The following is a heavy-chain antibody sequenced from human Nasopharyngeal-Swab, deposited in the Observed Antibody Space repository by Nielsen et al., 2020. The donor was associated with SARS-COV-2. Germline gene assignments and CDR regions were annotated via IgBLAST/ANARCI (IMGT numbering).Heavy chain of an antibody. J-gene: IGHJ3*02. CDR3: ARDRVVPASYAFDI. V-gene: IGHV3-21*01. D-gene: IGHD2-2*01. CDR1: GFTLSSYS. Sequence: GGSLRLSCAASGFTLSSYSMNWVRQAPGKGLEWVSSISSSSSYIFYADSVKGRFTISRDNAKNSLYLQMNSLRAEDTAVYYCARDRVVPASYAFDIWGQGTMVTVSS. CDR2: ISSSSSYI.